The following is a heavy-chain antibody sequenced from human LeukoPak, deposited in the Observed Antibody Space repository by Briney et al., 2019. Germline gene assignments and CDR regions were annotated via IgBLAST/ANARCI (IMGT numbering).Heavy chain of an antibody. Sequence: KPGESLKISCKGSGYSFTSYWIGGVRQMPGKGLEWMGIIYPGDSDTRYSPSFQGQVTISADKSISTAYLQWSSLKASDTAMYYCAREMYSGSSLYYFDYWGQGTLVTVSS. CDR3: AREMYSGSSLYYFDY. J-gene: IGHJ4*02. CDR2: IYPGDSDT. V-gene: IGHV5-51*01. D-gene: IGHD1-26*01. CDR1: GYSFTSYW.